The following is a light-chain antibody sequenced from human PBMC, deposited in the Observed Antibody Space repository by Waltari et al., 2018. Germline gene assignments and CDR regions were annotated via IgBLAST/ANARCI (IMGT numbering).Light chain of an antibody. CDR3: HQSDSTPYT. CDR2: AAS. V-gene: IGKV1-39*01. CDR1: QSIGSY. Sequence: DIQMTQSPSSLTASVRDRVTITFRASQSIGSYLNWYQKKPGKTPKFLIYAASSLQSGVPSSFSGSGSGTDFTLTISSLQPEDFEPYYCHQSDSTPYTFGQGTKLGIK. J-gene: IGKJ2*01.